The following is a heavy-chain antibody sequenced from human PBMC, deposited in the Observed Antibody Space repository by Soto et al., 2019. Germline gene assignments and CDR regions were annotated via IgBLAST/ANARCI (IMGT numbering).Heavy chain of an antibody. CDR1: GFTFSNFG. D-gene: IGHD3-10*01. J-gene: IGHJ6*02. V-gene: IGHV3-30*03. CDR3: ARDQKDYSGSGTYYVPYGVDV. CDR2: TSFDGNKN. Sequence: QVQLVESGGGVVQPGRSLRLSCVASGFTFSNFGMHWVRQAPGKGLEWGALTSFDGNKNYYADSVKGRFTLSRDNSKNTLYLQMNRLRAEDTAFYFCARDQKDYSGSGTYYVPYGVDVWGQGTTVTVSS.